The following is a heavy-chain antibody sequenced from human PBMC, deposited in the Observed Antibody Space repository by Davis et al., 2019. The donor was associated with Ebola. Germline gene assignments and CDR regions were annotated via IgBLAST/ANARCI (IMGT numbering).Heavy chain of an antibody. CDR3: ARAPRESYYDLYFDL. J-gene: IGHJ2*01. CDR2: ITGNGGFT. V-gene: IGHV3-64*02. D-gene: IGHD1-26*01. Sequence: PGGSLRLSCAASGFAFGNFAMHWVRQAPGEGLEFVSGITGNGGFTYYADSVKGRFTISRDNSNNTLYLQVGSVRAEDMAVYYCARAPRESYYDLYFDLWGRGTRVTVSS. CDR1: GFAFGNFA.